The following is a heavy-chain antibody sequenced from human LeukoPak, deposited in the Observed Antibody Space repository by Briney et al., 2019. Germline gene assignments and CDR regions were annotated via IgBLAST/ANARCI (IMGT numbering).Heavy chain of an antibody. D-gene: IGHD6-19*01. CDR3: ARLPGGWYMY. Sequence: PSETLSLTCAVYGGSFSGYYWSWIRQPPGKGLEWIGEINHSGSTNYNPSLKSRVTISVDTSKNQFSLKLSSVTAADTAVYYCARLPGGWYMYWGQGTLVTVSS. V-gene: IGHV4-34*01. CDR1: GGSFSGYY. CDR2: INHSGST. J-gene: IGHJ4*02.